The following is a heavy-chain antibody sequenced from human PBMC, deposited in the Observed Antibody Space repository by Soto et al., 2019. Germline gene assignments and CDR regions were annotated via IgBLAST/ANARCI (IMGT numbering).Heavy chain of an antibody. J-gene: IGHJ3*02. D-gene: IGHD6-19*01. CDR3: ARDWDVAGTGSFDAFDI. CDR2: ISYDGSNK. CDR1: GFTFSSYA. Sequence: QVQLVESGGGVVQPGRSLRLSCAASGFTFSSYAMHWVRQAPGKGLEWVAVISYDGSNKYYEDSVKGRFTISRDNSKNTLYLQMNSLRAEDTAVYYCARDWDVAGTGSFDAFDIWGQGTMVTVSS. V-gene: IGHV3-30-3*01.